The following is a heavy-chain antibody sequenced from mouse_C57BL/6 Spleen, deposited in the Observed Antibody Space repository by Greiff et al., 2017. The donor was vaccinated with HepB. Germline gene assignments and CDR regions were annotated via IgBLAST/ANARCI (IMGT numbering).Heavy chain of an antibody. V-gene: IGHV2-5*01. CDR2: IWRGGST. Sequence: VQLLESGPGLVQPSQRLSITCTVSGFSLTSYGVHWVRQSPGKGLEWLGVIWRGGSTDYNAAFMSRLNITKDNSKSQVFFKMNSLQADDTAIYYCAKGGYGSSYWYFDVWGTGTTVTVSS. D-gene: IGHD1-1*01. CDR1: GFSLTSYG. CDR3: AKGGYGSSYWYFDV. J-gene: IGHJ1*03.